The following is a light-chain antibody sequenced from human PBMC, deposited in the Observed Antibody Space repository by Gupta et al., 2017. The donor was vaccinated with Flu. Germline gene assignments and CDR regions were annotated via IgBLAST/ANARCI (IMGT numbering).Light chain of an antibody. Sequence: QSAPTQPRSVSGSPGQSVTISCTGTSNDVGGSNRVSWYEQRPGKAPKLLLYDVTERPSGVPDRFPGSKSGNTASLTISGLQADDEADYYCSSHAGRVTWVFGTGTTVTVL. V-gene: IGLV2-11*01. CDR3: SSHAGRVTWV. CDR1: SNDVGGSNR. CDR2: DVT. J-gene: IGLJ1*01.